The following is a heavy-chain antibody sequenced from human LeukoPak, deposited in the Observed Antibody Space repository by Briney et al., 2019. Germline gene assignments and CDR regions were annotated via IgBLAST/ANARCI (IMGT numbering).Heavy chain of an antibody. V-gene: IGHV4-34*01. CDR3: ARHLVVVVAVRYYYYYMDV. CDR2: INHSGST. J-gene: IGHJ6*03. CDR1: GGSFSGYY. Sequence: PSETLSLTCAVYGGSFSGYYWSWIRQPPGKGLEWTGEINHSGSTNYNPSLKSRVTISVDTSKNQFSLKLSSVTAADTAVYYCARHLVVVVAVRYYYYYMDVWGKGTTVTISS. D-gene: IGHD2-15*01.